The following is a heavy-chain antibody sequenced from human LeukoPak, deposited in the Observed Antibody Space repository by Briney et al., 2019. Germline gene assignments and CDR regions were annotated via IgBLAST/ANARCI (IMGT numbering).Heavy chain of an antibody. V-gene: IGHV4-30-4*01. D-gene: IGHD3-22*01. J-gene: IGHJ4*02. CDR1: GGSISSGDYY. CDR2: IYYSGST. Sequence: SETLSLTCTVSGGSISSGDYYWSWIRQPPGKGLEWIGYIYYSGSTYYNPSLKSRVTISVDTSKNQFSLKLSSVTAADTAVYYCAISLYDSSGLFDYWGQGTLVTVSS. CDR3: AISLYDSSGLFDY.